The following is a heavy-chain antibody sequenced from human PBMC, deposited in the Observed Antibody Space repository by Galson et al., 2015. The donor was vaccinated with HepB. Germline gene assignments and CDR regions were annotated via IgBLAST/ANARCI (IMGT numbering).Heavy chain of an antibody. J-gene: IGHJ4*02. D-gene: IGHD6-19*01. V-gene: IGHV4-59*01. CDR1: GGSISSYY. CDR3: ARAIVAGDFDY. Sequence: ETLSLTCTVSGGSISSYYWSWIRQPPGKGLEWIGYIYYSGGTNYNPSLKSRVTISVDTSKNQFSLKLSSVTATDTAVYYCARAIVAGDFDYWGQGTLVTVSS. CDR2: IYYSGGT.